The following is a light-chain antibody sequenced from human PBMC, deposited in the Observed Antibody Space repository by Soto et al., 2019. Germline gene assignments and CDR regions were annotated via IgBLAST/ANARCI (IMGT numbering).Light chain of an antibody. Sequence: EIVLTQSPATLSLSPGERATLSCRASQSVSSYLAWYQQKPGQAPRLLIYDASNRASGIPARFSGSGSGTDFTLTISSLEPEDFAIYYCQHRSNWPTFGGGTKVDIK. V-gene: IGKV3-11*01. CDR2: DAS. CDR3: QHRSNWPT. J-gene: IGKJ4*01. CDR1: QSVSSY.